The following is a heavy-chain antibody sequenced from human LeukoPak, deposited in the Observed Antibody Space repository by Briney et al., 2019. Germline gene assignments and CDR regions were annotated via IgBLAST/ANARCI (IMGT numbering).Heavy chain of an antibody. CDR3: AKVWIRIAVADHYFDY. J-gene: IGHJ4*02. CDR2: ISNGAVST. Sequence: PGGSLRLSCVASGFTFTSYAMIWVRQAPGKGLEWVSTISNGAVSTYYTDSVKGRFTISRDNSKNTLYLQMNSLRAEDTAVYYCAKVWIRIAVADHYFDYWGQGTLVTVSS. CDR1: GFTFTSYA. V-gene: IGHV3-23*01. D-gene: IGHD6-19*01.